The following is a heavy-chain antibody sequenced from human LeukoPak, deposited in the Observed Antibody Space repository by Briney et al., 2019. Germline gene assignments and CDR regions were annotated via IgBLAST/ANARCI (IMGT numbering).Heavy chain of an antibody. CDR2: SNRRGSTT. J-gene: IGHJ4*02. CDR3: ARGLYSSAGD. Sequence: GGSLRLSCVASGFTFSTYEMDWVRQAPGKGLEWVSHSNRRGSTTYYADSVKGRFTISRDNAKNTLYLQMNSLRAEDTAIYYCARGLYSSAGDWGQGTLVTVSS. D-gene: IGHD2-21*01. V-gene: IGHV3-48*03. CDR1: GFTFSTYE.